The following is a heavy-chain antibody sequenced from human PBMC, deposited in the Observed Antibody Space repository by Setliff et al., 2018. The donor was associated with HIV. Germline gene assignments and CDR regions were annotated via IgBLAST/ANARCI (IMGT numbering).Heavy chain of an antibody. CDR1: GGTFSTYA. J-gene: IGHJ4*02. V-gene: IGHV1-18*01. CDR3: ARVGSGWPYFDY. CDR2: IIPIFGNT. Sequence: GASVKVSCKASGGTFSTYAISWVRQAPGQGLEWMGRIIPIFGNTNYAHKLQGRVTMTTDTSTSTAYMELRSLRSDDTAVYYCARVGSGWPYFDYWGQGTLVTVSS. D-gene: IGHD6-19*01.